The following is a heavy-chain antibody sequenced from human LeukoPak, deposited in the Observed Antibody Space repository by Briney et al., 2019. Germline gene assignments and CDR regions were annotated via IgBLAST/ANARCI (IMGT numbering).Heavy chain of an antibody. D-gene: IGHD3-16*01. J-gene: IGHJ4*02. CDR2: INASGRT. V-gene: IGHV4-34*01. CDR3: ARGDWGGYFDY. Sequence: KPSETLSLTCIVYGMSFTDFQWGWIRQSPGKGLEWIGEINASGRTNYNPSLKTSVFISRDTSKRQFSLNLTPVTAADTALYYCARGDWGGYFDYWGQGIQVTVSS. CDR1: GMSFTDFQ.